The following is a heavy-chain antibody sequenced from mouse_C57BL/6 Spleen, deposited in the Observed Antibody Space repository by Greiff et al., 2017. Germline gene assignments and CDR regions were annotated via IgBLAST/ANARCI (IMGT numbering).Heavy chain of an antibody. Sequence: EVKLMESGPGLVKPSQSLSLTCSVTGYSITSGYYWNWIRQFPGNKLEWMGYISYDGSNNYNPSLKNRIPITRDTSKNQFFLKLNSVTTEDTATYYCARDDYGSSYSWYFDVWGTGTTVTVSS. CDR3: ARDDYGSSYSWYFDV. CDR2: ISYDGSN. D-gene: IGHD1-1*01. V-gene: IGHV3-6*01. CDR1: GYSITSGYY. J-gene: IGHJ1*03.